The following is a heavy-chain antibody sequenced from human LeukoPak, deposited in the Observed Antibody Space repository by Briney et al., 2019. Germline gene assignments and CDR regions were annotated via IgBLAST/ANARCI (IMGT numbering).Heavy chain of an antibody. CDR3: AIDPNGDYIGAFDM. V-gene: IGHV3-23*01. CDR2: IRGGGSA. Sequence: GGSLRLSCTASGFTFSAYAMMWVRQAPGKGPEWVSAIRGGGSAFCADSVKGRFTISRDNSKYTLFLQMNSLRAEDTAVYYCAIDPNGDYIGAFDMWGPGTMVTVSS. D-gene: IGHD4-17*01. CDR1: GFTFSAYA. J-gene: IGHJ3*02.